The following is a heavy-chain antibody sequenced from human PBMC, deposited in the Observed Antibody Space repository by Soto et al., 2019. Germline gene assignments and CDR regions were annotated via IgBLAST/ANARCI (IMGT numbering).Heavy chain of an antibody. D-gene: IGHD2-15*01. CDR1: GGSISSYY. Sequence: SETLSLTCTVSGGSISSYYWSWMRQPPGKGLQWIGDIYNNERTKYNPSLESRVTISVDTSKNQFSLKLSSVTAADTALYYCARKRPYCSGGSCSFDGFDIWGQGTMVTVSS. V-gene: IGHV4-59*01. CDR3: ARKRPYCSGGSCSFDGFDI. CDR2: IYNNERT. J-gene: IGHJ3*02.